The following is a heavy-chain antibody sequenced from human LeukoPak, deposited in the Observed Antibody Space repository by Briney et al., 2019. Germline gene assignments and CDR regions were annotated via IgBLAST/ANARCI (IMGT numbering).Heavy chain of an antibody. Sequence: GGSLRLSCAASGFTFSSYAMSWVRQAPGKGLEWVSAISGSGGSTHYADSVKGRFTISRDNAKNMLYLQMNSLTAEDTAVYYCARGTELRPRSVFDIWGQGTTVTVSS. CDR1: GFTFSSYA. D-gene: IGHD3-16*01. CDR2: ISGSGGST. CDR3: ARGTELRPRSVFDI. J-gene: IGHJ3*02. V-gene: IGHV3-23*01.